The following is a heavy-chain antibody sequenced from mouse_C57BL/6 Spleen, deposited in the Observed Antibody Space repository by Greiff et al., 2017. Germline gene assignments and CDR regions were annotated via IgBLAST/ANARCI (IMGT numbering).Heavy chain of an antibody. CDR1: GYTFTSYW. Sequence: QVQLQQPGAELVRPGSSVKLSCKASGYTFTSYWMHWVKQRPIQGLEWIGNIDPSDSETHYNQKFKDKATLTVDKSSSTAYMQLSSLTSEDSAVYYCARVTTVVANFDVWGTGTTVTVSS. J-gene: IGHJ1*03. CDR3: ARVTTVVANFDV. D-gene: IGHD1-1*01. CDR2: IDPSDSET. V-gene: IGHV1-52*01.